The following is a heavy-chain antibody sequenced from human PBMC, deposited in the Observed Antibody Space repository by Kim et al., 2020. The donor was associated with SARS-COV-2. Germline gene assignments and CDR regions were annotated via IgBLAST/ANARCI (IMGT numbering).Heavy chain of an antibody. CDR3: ARGTSTMVRGVMGY. V-gene: IGHV3-48*03. Sequence: GGSLRLSCAASGFTFSRYEMNWVRQAPGKGLEWVSYISSSGSTIYYADSVKGRFTISRDNAKNSLYLQMNSLRAEDTAVYYCARGTSTMVRGVMGYWGQGTLVTVSS. J-gene: IGHJ4*02. CDR1: GFTFSRYE. D-gene: IGHD3-10*01. CDR2: ISSSGSTI.